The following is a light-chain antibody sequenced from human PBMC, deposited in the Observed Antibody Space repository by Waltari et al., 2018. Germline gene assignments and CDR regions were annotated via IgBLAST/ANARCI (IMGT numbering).Light chain of an antibody. V-gene: IGKV3-11*01. CDR1: QSVGTS. J-gene: IGKJ4*01. CDR2: DAS. Sequence: EVVLTQSPATLSLSPGERATLYCRASQSVGTSLAWYQQKPGQAPRLLIVDASNRAAGSPGRFSGRGSGTDFTLTITNLEPEDFAVYYCQQRSIWPPLTFGGGTHVDVK. CDR3: QQRSIWPPLT.